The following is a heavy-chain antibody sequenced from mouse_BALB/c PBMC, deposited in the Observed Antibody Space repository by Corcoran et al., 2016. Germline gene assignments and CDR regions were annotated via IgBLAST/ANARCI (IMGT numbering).Heavy chain of an antibody. D-gene: IGHD2-10*02. CDR2: IYWDDVK. V-gene: IGHV8-12*01. CDR3: ARRSGYGNYDGFAY. Sequence: VTLKETGPGILQPPQTLSLTWSFSGFSLSTSGMGVSWIRQPSGKGLEWLAHIYWDDVKRYNPSLKSRLTISKDTSSNQVFLKITSVDTADTATYYCARRSGYGNYDGFAYWGQGTLVTVSA. J-gene: IGHJ3*01. CDR1: GFSLSTSGMG.